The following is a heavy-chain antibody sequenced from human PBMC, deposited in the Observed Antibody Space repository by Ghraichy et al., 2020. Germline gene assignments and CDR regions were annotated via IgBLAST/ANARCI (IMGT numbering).Heavy chain of an antibody. V-gene: IGHV3-43*01. CDR1: GFTYDDFS. Sequence: LNISCAAAGFTYDDFSMIWVRQAPGKGLEWVSLSSWDGIGTYYADSVKGRFTVTRDNSRGSLYLQMNSLRTEDTALYYCARDSGGFKSLTVTSGWDYWGQGTLVTVSS. D-gene: IGHD4-17*01. J-gene: IGHJ4*02. CDR3: ARDSGGFKSLTVTSGWDY. CDR2: SSWDGIGT.